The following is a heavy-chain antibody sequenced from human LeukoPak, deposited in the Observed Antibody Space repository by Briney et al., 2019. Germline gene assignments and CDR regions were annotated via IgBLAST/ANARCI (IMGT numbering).Heavy chain of an antibody. CDR2: TYYRGST. J-gene: IGHJ4*02. V-gene: IGHV4-59*12. CDR1: GDSISSYY. D-gene: IGHD3-22*01. Sequence: SETLSLTCTVAGDSISSYYWSWIRHPPGEGLEWIGYTYYRGSTNYNPSLKRRVTISVDTSKNQFSLKMSSAADADTAVYYCARSYYDSSGYYFFDYWGQGTLVTVSS. CDR3: ARSYYDSSGYYFFDY.